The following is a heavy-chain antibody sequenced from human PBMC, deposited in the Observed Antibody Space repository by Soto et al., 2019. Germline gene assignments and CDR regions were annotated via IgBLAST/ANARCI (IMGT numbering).Heavy chain of an antibody. Sequence: EVQLVESGGGLVQPGGSLRLSCAASGFTFSSYWMHWVRQATGKGLEWVSAIGTAGDTYYPGSVKGRFTIPRENAKNSLYLQMNSLRAGDTAVYSGARDRPAGGNDYYGMEVWVQGTTVTVSS. CDR3: ARDRPAGGNDYYGMEV. V-gene: IGHV3-13*01. CDR1: GFTFSSYW. D-gene: IGHD5-12*01. J-gene: IGHJ6*02. CDR2: IGTAGDT.